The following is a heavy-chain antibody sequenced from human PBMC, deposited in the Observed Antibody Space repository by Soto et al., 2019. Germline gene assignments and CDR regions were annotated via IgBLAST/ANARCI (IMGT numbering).Heavy chain of an antibody. Sequence: PGGPLRLSCVSSEFTFSFYGMHWFRQAPGKGRECVAIMSDIDSRHYYAASVVGRFTLYRENSKNTPLLHMDRLRVTDSSVYYCAKDTGGYCHGNSCHFGADVWVHGTAVTDSS. CDR1: EFTFSFYG. CDR3: AKDTGGYCHGNSCHFGADV. V-gene: IGHV3-30*18. J-gene: IGHJ6*01. D-gene: IGHD2-2*01. CDR2: MSDIDSRH.